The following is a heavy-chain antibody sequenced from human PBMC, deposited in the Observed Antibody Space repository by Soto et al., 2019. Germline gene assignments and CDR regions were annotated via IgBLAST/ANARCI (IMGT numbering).Heavy chain of an antibody. Sequence: GASVKVSCKAPGYTFTSYYLNWVRQAPGQGLEWMGVINPHGGSTKYAQKFQGRITMTRDTSRSTVYMELSSLRSDDTAIYYCARSSGGNFGIIIEGSNWFDPWGQGTLVTSPQ. CDR3: ARSSGGNFGIIIEGSNWFDP. CDR1: GYTFTSYY. D-gene: IGHD3-3*01. J-gene: IGHJ5*02. CDR2: INPHGGST. V-gene: IGHV1-46*01.